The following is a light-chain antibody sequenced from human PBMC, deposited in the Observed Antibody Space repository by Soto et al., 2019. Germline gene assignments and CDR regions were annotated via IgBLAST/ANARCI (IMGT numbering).Light chain of an antibody. J-gene: IGLJ1*01. V-gene: IGLV2-14*01. CDR1: SADVGSYDY. CDR2: EVN. CDR3: SSYRGSSTPYV. Sequence: QSVLAQPASVSGSPGQWITISCTGTSADVGSYDYVSWYQQHPGKAPKLVIHEVNKRPSGVSHRFSGSKSGDTASLTISGLQPEDEAEYYCSSYRGSSTPYVFGTGTKVTVL.